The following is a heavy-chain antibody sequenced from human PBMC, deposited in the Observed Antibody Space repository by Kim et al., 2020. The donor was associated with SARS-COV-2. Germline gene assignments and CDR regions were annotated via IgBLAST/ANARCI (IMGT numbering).Heavy chain of an antibody. Sequence: SETLSLTCSVDNGSLSGYYWGWVRQPPGEGLEWIGEIHSSGITKYNPSLKSRVTVTLDTFKNQFSLKLSSVTAADTAVYYCARSFGWYAFDFWGQGSLVPVSS. V-gene: IGHV4-34*01. CDR1: NGSLSGYY. CDR3: ARSFGWYAFDF. CDR2: IHSSGIT. D-gene: IGHD6-19*01. J-gene: IGHJ4*02.